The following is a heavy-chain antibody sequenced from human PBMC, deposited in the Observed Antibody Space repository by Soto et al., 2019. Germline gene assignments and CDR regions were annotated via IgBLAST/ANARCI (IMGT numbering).Heavy chain of an antibody. CDR3: EGRDDPFHV. CDR2: IWHDGSQK. CDR1: GFTFSNYG. J-gene: IGHJ3*01. V-gene: IGHV3-33*01. Sequence: QVQLVESGGGVVQPGTSLRLSCVASGFTFSNYGIHWVRQAPGRGLEWMAVIWHDGSQKYLTDSVRGRFTISRDNSKNTVYLHMNSLRVEDTAVYYCEGRDDPFHVWGRGTMVTVSS.